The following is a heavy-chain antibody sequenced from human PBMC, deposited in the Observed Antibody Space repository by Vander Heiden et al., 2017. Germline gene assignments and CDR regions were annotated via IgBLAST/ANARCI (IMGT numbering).Heavy chain of an antibody. Sequence: QVQLVESGGGVVQPGRSLRLSCAASGFTFSSYGMHWVRQAPGKGLEWVAVIWYDGSNKYYADSVKGRFTISRDNSKNTLYLQMNSLRAEDTAVYYCARDVLGYSGYSLYFDYWGQGTLVTVSS. CDR2: IWYDGSNK. J-gene: IGHJ4*02. V-gene: IGHV3-33*01. CDR3: ARDVLGYSGYSLYFDY. CDR1: GFTFSSYG. D-gene: IGHD5-12*01.